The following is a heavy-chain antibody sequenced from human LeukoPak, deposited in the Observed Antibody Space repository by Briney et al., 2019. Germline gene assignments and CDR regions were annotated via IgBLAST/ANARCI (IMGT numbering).Heavy chain of an antibody. CDR3: ARELPVDSSSWYFPGISDDAFDI. J-gene: IGHJ3*02. CDR1: GYTFTNYY. CDR2: INPSGGST. V-gene: IGHV1-46*01. Sequence: ASVKVSCKASGYTFTNYYMHWVRQAPGQGLEWMGIINPSGGSTSYAQKFQGRVTMTRDTSTSTVYMELSSLRSEDTAVYYCARELPVDSSSWYFPGISDDAFDIWGQGTMVTVSS. D-gene: IGHD6-13*01.